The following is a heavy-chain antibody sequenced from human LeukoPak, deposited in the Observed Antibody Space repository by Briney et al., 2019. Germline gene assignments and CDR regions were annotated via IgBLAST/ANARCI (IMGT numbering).Heavy chain of an antibody. CDR2: TYVGGNT. J-gene: IGHJ4*02. Sequence: PGGSLRLSCAASGFSISNTYISCVREAPGKGPVWVSVTYVGGNTESADFVKYRITISTDDSKYTLYLHLNNLKAEDTAVYYCARALNVWGQGSLVTVSS. V-gene: IGHV3-66*01. CDR1: GFSISNTY. CDR3: ARALNV.